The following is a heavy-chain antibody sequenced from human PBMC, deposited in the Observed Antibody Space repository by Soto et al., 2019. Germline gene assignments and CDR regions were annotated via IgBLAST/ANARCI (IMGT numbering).Heavy chain of an antibody. Sequence: QVQLVQSGAEVKKPGASVKVSCKASGYTFTSYYMHWVRQAPGQGLEWMGIINPSGGSTSYAQKFQGRVTMTRDTSTSTVYMELSSLRSEDTAVYYCARESLELRYYYYGMDVWGQGTTVTVSS. D-gene: IGHD1-7*01. J-gene: IGHJ6*02. CDR2: INPSGGST. CDR1: GYTFTSYY. CDR3: ARESLELRYYYYGMDV. V-gene: IGHV1-46*01.